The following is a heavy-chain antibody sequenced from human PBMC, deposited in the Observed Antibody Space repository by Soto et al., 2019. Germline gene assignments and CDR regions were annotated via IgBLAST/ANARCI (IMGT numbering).Heavy chain of an antibody. CDR3: ARVYDILTGPNFQYYFDS. J-gene: IGHJ4*02. D-gene: IGHD3-9*01. Sequence: GESLKISCKGSGYSFTSYWIGWVRQMPGKGLEWMGIIYPGDSDTRYSPSLQGQVTTSADKSISTAYLQWSSLKASDTAMYYCARVYDILTGPNFQYYFDSWGQGTPVTVSS. CDR2: IYPGDSDT. CDR1: GYSFTSYW. V-gene: IGHV5-51*01.